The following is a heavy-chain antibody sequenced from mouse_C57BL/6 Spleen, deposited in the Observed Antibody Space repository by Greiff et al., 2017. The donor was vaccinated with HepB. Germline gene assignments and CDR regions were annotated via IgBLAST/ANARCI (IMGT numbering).Heavy chain of an antibody. V-gene: IGHV5-4*01. J-gene: IGHJ1*03. Sequence: VQLKESGGGLVKPGGSLKLSCAASGFTFSSYAMSWVRQTPEKRLEWVATISDGGSYTYYPDNVKGRFTISRDNAKNNLYLQMSHLKSEDTAMYYCAREGPIRYFDVWGTGTTVTVSS. CDR3: AREGPIRYFDV. CDR2: ISDGGSYT. CDR1: GFTFSSYA.